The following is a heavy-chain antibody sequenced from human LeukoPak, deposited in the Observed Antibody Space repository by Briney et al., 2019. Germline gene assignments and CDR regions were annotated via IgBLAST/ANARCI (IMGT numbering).Heavy chain of an antibody. V-gene: IGHV3-23*01. CDR2: ISGSGGIT. CDR1: GLTFSTYA. D-gene: IGHD1-26*01. Sequence: PGGSLRLSCAASGLTFSTYAMSWVRQAPGKGLEWVSVISGSGGITYYADSVKGRFTISRDNSKNTLYLQMNSLRAEDTAVYYCATQKPVSGSYYVFGYWGQGTLVTVSS. CDR3: ATQKPVSGSYYVFGY. J-gene: IGHJ4*02.